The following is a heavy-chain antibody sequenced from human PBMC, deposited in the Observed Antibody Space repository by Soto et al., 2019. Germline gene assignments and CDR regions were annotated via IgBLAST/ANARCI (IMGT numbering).Heavy chain of an antibody. CDR3: ARLYPSLSIVARPGDY. V-gene: IGHV5-10-1*01. J-gene: IGHJ4*02. CDR1: GYSFTSYW. D-gene: IGHD6-6*01. Sequence: GESLKISCKGSGYSFTSYWISWVRQMPGKGLEWMGRIDPSDSYTNYSPSFQGHVTISADKSISTAYLQWSSLKASDTAMYYCARLYPSLSIVARPGDYWGQGTLVTVSS. CDR2: IDPSDSYT.